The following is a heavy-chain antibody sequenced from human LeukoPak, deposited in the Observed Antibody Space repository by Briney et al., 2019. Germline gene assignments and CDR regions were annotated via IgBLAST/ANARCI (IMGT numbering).Heavy chain of an antibody. CDR3: ARPPSRGYSSSFEY. D-gene: IGHD2-2*03. J-gene: IGHJ4*02. CDR1: GYRFATYW. Sequence: GESLKISCKGSGYRFATYWIAWVRQMPGKGLEWMGIIYPDESNIRYSPSFQGQVTISADKSISTAYLQWSSLKASDTAIYYCARPPSRGYSSSFEYWGQGTLVTVSS. CDR2: IYPDESNI. V-gene: IGHV5-51*01.